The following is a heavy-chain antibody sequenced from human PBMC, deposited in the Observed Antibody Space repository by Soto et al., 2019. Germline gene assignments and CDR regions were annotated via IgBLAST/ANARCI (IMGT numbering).Heavy chain of an antibody. CDR1: GFTFSPYW. Sequence: EVQLVESGGDLVQPGGSLRLSCVASGFTFSPYWMSWVRQAPGRGPQWVATINNDGSGKYYADSVKGRFPISRDNARDSLYLQLTSLRAEDTAIYYCARGSNQDYWGQGTLVAVSS. V-gene: IGHV3-7*03. CDR2: INNDGSGK. CDR3: ARGSNQDY. J-gene: IGHJ4*02. D-gene: IGHD2-8*01.